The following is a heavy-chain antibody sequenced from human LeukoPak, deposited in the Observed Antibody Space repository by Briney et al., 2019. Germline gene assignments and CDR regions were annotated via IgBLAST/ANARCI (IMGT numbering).Heavy chain of an antibody. Sequence: SETLSLTCSVSGGSVSSGSYYWNWIRQPPGKGLEWIGYIYYSGSTNYNPSLKSRVTISVDTSKNQFSLKLSSVTAADTAVYYCARHVWLQPFDYWGQGTLVTVSS. D-gene: IGHD3-9*01. CDR3: ARHVWLQPFDY. J-gene: IGHJ4*02. V-gene: IGHV4-61*01. CDR1: GGSVSSGSYY. CDR2: IYYSGST.